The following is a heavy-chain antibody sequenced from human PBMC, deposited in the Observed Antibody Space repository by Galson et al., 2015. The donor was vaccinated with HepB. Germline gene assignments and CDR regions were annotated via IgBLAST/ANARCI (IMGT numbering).Heavy chain of an antibody. Sequence: SLRLSCAASGFTFNSHAMNWVRQAPGKGLEWVSGINNDGGEAKHADSVKGRFSISRDNSKNTLYLQMNSLGAEDTAVYYCARMGGYSGYDLGYWGQGTLVTVSS. CDR2: INNDGGEA. D-gene: IGHD5-12*01. J-gene: IGHJ4*02. CDR1: GFTFNSHA. V-gene: IGHV3-23*01. CDR3: ARMGGYSGYDLGY.